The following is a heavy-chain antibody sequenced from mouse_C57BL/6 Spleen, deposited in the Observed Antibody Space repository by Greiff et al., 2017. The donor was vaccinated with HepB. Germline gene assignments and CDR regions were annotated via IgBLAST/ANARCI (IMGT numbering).Heavy chain of an antibody. Sequence: VKLMESGAELVRPGASVKLSCKASGYTFTDYYINWVKQRPGQGLEWIARIYPGSGNTYYNEKFKGKATLTAEKSSSTAYMQLSSLTSEDSAVYFCANDGNYYAMDYWGQGTSVTVSS. J-gene: IGHJ4*01. CDR1: GYTFTDYY. CDR3: ANDGNYYAMDY. D-gene: IGHD2-3*01. CDR2: IYPGSGNT. V-gene: IGHV1-76*01.